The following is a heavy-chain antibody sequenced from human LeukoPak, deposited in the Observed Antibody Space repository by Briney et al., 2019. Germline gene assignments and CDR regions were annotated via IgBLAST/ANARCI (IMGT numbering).Heavy chain of an antibody. CDR2: ISSSSSYI. Sequence: PGGSLRLSCAASGFTFSSYSMNWVRQAPGKGLEWVTSISSSSSYIYYADSVKGRFTISRDNAKNSLYLQMNSLRAEDTAVYYCARGSGGFEDYWGQGTLVTVSS. V-gene: IGHV3-21*01. CDR3: ARGSGGFEDY. CDR1: GFTFSSYS. J-gene: IGHJ4*02. D-gene: IGHD3-16*01.